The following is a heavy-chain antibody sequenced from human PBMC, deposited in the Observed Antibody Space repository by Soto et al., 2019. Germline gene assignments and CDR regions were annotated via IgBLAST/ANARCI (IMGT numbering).Heavy chain of an antibody. CDR1: GGSISSSSYY. CDR2: IYYSGST. V-gene: IGHV4-39*01. J-gene: IGHJ4*02. CDR3: ARGVGVRAVSLIAFDY. Sequence: QLQLQESDPGLVKPSETLSLTCTVSGGSISSSSYYWGWIRQPPGKGLEWIGSIYYSGSTYYNPSLKSRVTISVDTSKNQFSLKLSSVTAADTAVYYCARGVGVRAVSLIAFDYWGQGTLVTVSS. D-gene: IGHD2-8*02.